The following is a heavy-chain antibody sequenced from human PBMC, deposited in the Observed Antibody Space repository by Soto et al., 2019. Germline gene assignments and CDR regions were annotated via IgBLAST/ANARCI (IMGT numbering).Heavy chain of an antibody. D-gene: IGHD3-9*01. J-gene: IGHJ4*02. Sequence: GGSLRLSCAASGFTVSSNYMSWVRQAPGKGLEWVSSISSSSSYIYYADSVKGRFTISRDNAKNSLYLQMNSLRAEDTAVYYCARDQVLTGYYIDYWGQGTLVTVSS. CDR1: GFTVSSNY. V-gene: IGHV3-21*01. CDR3: ARDQVLTGYYIDY. CDR2: ISSSSSYI.